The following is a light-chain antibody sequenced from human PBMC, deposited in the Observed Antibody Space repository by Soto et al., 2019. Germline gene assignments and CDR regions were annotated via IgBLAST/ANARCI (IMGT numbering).Light chain of an antibody. J-gene: IGKJ2*01. CDR3: QQYGSSPPYT. CDR2: GAS. V-gene: IGKV3-20*01. CDR1: QSVSSSY. Sequence: EIVFTQSPGTLSLSPGERATLSCRASQSVSSSYLAWYQQKPGQAPRLLIYGASSRATGIPDRFSGSGSGTDFTLTISRLEAEDFAVYYCQQYGSSPPYTFGQGTKLEIK.